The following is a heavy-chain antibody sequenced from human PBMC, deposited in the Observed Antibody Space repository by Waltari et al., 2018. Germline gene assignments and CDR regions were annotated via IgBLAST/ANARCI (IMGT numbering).Heavy chain of an antibody. V-gene: IGHV4-59*01. J-gene: IGHJ6*02. D-gene: IGHD2-15*01. CDR3: ASSPKSALGYCSGGSCYYYYYGMDV. CDR1: GGSISSYY. CDR2: IYYSGST. Sequence: QVQLQESGPGLVKPSETLSLTCTVSGGSISSYYWSWIRQPPGKGLEWIGYIYYSGSTNYNPSRTSRVTISVDTSKNQFSLKLSSVTAADTAVYYCASSPKSALGYCSGGSCYYYYYGMDVWGQGTTVTVSS.